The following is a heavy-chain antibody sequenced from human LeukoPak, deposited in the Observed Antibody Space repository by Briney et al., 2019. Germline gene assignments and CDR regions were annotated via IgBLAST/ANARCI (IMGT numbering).Heavy chain of an antibody. D-gene: IGHD3-10*01. J-gene: IGHJ5*02. Sequence: SETLSLTCTVSGGSISSGPYYWSWIRQHPGKGLEWIGSVYYSGSANYNPSLKSRVTISVDTSKNQFSLKLSSVTAADTAVYYCARGGLLWFGVQPSKYNWFDPWGQGTLVTVSS. CDR1: GGSISSGPYY. CDR3: ARGGLLWFGVQPSKYNWFDP. V-gene: IGHV4-61*01. CDR2: VYYSGSA.